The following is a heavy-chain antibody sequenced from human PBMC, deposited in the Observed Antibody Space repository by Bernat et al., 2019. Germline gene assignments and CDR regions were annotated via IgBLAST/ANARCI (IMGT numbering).Heavy chain of an antibody. CDR3: AKPPGESWGLGGYLDY. CDR2: ISYDGSNK. V-gene: IGHV3-30*18. Sequence: QVQLVESGGGVVQPGRSLRLSCAASGFTFSSYGMHWVRQAPGKGLEWVAVISYDGSNKYYADSVKGRFTISRDNSKNTLYLQMNSLRAEDTAVYYCAKPPGESWGLGGYLDYWGQGTLVTVSS. J-gene: IGHJ4*02. CDR1: GFTFSSYG. D-gene: IGHD4-23*01.